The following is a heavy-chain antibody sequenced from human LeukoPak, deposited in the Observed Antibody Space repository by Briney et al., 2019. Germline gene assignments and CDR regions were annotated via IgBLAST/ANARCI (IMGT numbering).Heavy chain of an antibody. Sequence: GGSLRLSCAASGFTVSSNYMSWVRQAPGKGLEWVANIKHDGSEKNYVDSVKGRFTISRDNAKNSVYLQMNSLSGEDTAVYYCARDKVGGSMAGSNFDYWGQGTLVTVSS. CDR1: GFTVSSNY. CDR2: IKHDGSEK. J-gene: IGHJ4*02. D-gene: IGHD6-19*01. V-gene: IGHV3-7*01. CDR3: ARDKVGGSMAGSNFDY.